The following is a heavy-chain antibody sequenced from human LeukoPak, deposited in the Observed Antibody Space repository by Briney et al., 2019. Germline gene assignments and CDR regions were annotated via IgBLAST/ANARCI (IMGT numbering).Heavy chain of an antibody. CDR1: GFTFSSYG. J-gene: IGHJ4*02. CDR3: ARDKVYGSGSYFMPYD. CDR2: IWYDGSNK. D-gene: IGHD1-26*01. V-gene: IGHV3-33*01. Sequence: PGRSLRLSCAASGFTFSSYGMHWVRQAPGKGLEWVAVIWYDGSNKYYADSVKGRFTISRDNSKNTLYLQMNSLRAEDTAVYYCARDKVYGSGSYFMPYDWGQRTLVTVSS.